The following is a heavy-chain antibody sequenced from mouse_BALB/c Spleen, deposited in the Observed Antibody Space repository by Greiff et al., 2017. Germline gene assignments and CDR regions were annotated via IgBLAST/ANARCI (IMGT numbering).Heavy chain of an antibody. CDR2: ISSGSSTI. Sequence: EVKLMESGGGLVQPGGSRKLSCAASGFTFSSFGMHWVRQAPEKGLEWVAYISSGSSTIYYADTVKGRFTISRDNPKNTLFLQMTSLRSEDTAMYYCARGDYLGAMDYWGQGTSVTVSS. D-gene: IGHD2-13*01. V-gene: IGHV5-17*02. CDR3: ARGDYLGAMDY. J-gene: IGHJ4*01. CDR1: GFTFSSFG.